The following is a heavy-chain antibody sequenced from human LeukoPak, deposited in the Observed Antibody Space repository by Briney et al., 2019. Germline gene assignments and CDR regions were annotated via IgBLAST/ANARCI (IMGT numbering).Heavy chain of an antibody. D-gene: IGHD5-12*01. J-gene: IGHJ4*02. CDR1: GFTFRTYA. Sequence: GGSLRLSCAASGFTFRTYAMTWVRQAPGKGLEWVSGISGSGGSTHYADSVKGRFTISRDNSKNTLYLQMNSLRAEDTAVYYCARGRNIVATSGYFDYWGQGTLVTVSS. CDR2: ISGSGGST. CDR3: ARGRNIVATSGYFDY. V-gene: IGHV3-23*01.